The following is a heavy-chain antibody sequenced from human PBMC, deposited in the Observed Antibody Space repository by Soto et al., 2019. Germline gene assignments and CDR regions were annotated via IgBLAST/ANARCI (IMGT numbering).Heavy chain of an antibody. D-gene: IGHD3-10*01. CDR1: GFTFSSYS. CDR2: ISSSSSYI. J-gene: IGHJ4*02. V-gene: IGHV3-21*01. Sequence: GGSLRLSCAASGFTFSSYSMNWVRQAPGKGLEWVSSISSSSSYIYYADSVKGRFTISRDNAKNSLYLQMNSLRAEDTAGYYCAKDLTRGDKNYLAYWGQGPLVTVSS. CDR3: AKDLTRGDKNYLAY.